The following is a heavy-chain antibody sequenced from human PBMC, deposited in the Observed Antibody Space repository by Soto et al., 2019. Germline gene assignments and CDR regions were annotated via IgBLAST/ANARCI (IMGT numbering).Heavy chain of an antibody. CDR2: IYYSGNT. Sequence: PSETLSLTCTVSGGSIRSVGNNWRWVRQNPRRGLEWIGNIYYSGNTYYNPSLKRRLTISVDTSKNQFSLNLDSVTAADKAVYYCARDRIMATGCTGCHFFRLDVWGQGTTVTVSS. CDR1: GGSIRSVGNN. V-gene: IGHV4-31*03. D-gene: IGHD5-12*01. J-gene: IGHJ6*02. CDR3: ARDRIMATGCTGCHFFRLDV.